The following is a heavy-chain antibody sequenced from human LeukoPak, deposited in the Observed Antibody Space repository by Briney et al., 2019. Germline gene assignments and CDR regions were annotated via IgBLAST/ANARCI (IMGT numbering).Heavy chain of an antibody. Sequence: SETLSRTCTVSGGSVSTTNYYWGWIRQTPGKGLEWIGTIFYSGSTYYNPSLKSRVTISVDTSKNQFSLKLRSVSAADTAVYYCTRRLNGYVFDRWGQGTLVTVSS. CDR2: IFYSGST. CDR1: GGSVSTTNYY. D-gene: IGHD3-9*01. J-gene: IGHJ4*02. CDR3: TRRLNGYVFDR. V-gene: IGHV4-39*01.